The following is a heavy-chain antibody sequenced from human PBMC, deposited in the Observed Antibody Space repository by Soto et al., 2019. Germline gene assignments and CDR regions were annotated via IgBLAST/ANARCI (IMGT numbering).Heavy chain of an antibody. CDR3: AKDAPGDGWLSDY. CDR2: IEGGGGT. Sequence: EVQLLESGGGLVYPGGSLRLSCAASGFTLSIYAMSWVRQAPGKGLGWVSTIEGGGGTSYADFVRGRFTISRDNSKNTLYLQMNGLRAEDTAIYYCAKDAPGDGWLSDYWGLGTLVTVSS. CDR1: GFTLSIYA. D-gene: IGHD2-21*01. J-gene: IGHJ4*02. V-gene: IGHV3-23*01.